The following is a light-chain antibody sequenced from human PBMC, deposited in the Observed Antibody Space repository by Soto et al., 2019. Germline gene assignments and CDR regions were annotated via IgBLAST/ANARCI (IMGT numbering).Light chain of an antibody. V-gene: IGKV3-11*01. J-gene: IGKJ1*01. Sequence: EIVLTQSPATPSLSPGERATLSCRASQSVSSYFAWYQQKPGQAPRLLIYDASNRATGIPARFSGSGSGTDFTLTISSLEPEDFAVYYCQQRGNWPLTFGQGTEVDIK. CDR1: QSVSSY. CDR2: DAS. CDR3: QQRGNWPLT.